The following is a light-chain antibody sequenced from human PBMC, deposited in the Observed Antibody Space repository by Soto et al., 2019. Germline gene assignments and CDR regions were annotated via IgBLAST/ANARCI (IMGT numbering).Light chain of an antibody. V-gene: IGLV2-8*01. CDR3: SSYAGSSTWV. CDR2: EVS. Sequence: QSAPTQPPSASGSPGQSATISCTGTSSDVGGYNYVSWYQQYPGKAPKLMIYEVSKRPSGVPDRFSGSKSGNTASLTVSGLQPDDEADYYCSSYAGSSTWVFGGGTKLTVL. CDR1: SSDVGGYNY. J-gene: IGLJ2*01.